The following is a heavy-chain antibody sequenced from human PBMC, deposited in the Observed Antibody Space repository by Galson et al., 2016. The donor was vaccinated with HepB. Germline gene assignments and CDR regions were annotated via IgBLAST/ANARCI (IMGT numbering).Heavy chain of an antibody. CDR2: INQDGSDK. D-gene: IGHD6-13*01. CDR1: GFTFSSCW. Sequence: SLRLSCAASGFTFSSCWMSWVRQAPGKGLEWVANINQDGSDKYYVDSVKGRFTISRDNAKNSLYLQMKSLRAEDTAVYYCARVSTSIIAAAGRTLFDYWGQGTLVTVSS. J-gene: IGHJ4*02. V-gene: IGHV3-7*04. CDR3: ARVSTSIIAAAGRTLFDY.